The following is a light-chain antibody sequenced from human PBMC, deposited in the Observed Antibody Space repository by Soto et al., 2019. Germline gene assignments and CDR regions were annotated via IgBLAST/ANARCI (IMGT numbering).Light chain of an antibody. CDR3: SSYRSSSVI. V-gene: IGLV2-14*03. CDR1: SSDVGGYNY. CDR2: DVS. Sequence: QSALTQPASVSGSPGQSITISCTGTSSDVGGYNYVSWYQHHPGKAPKLMIYDVSNRPSGVSNRFSGSKSGNTASLTISGLQAEDEADYYCSSYRSSSVIFGGGTKLTVL. J-gene: IGLJ2*01.